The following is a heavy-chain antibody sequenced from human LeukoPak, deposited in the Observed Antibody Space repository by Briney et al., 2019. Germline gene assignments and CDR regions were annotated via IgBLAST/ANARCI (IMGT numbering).Heavy chain of an antibody. V-gene: IGHV3-21*01. J-gene: IGHJ4*02. Sequence: PGGSLRLSCAASGFTFSSYSMNWVRQAPGKGLEWVSSISSSSSYIYCADSVKGRFTISRDNAKNSLYLQMNSLRAEDTAVYYCAKDGSYYDSSGYYQSIDYWGQGTLVTVSS. CDR1: GFTFSSYS. CDR3: AKDGSYYDSSGYYQSIDY. CDR2: ISSSSSYI. D-gene: IGHD3-22*01.